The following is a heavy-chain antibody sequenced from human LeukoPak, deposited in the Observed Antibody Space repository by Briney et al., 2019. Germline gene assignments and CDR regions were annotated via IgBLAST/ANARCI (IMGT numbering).Heavy chain of an antibody. CDR3: AKDKLNSYSSSSGYFDY. D-gene: IGHD6-6*01. Sequence: GGSLRLSCAASGFTFSSYSMNWVRQAPGKGLEWVSAISGSGSSTYSADSVKGRFTISRDNSKNTLYLQMNSLRAEDTAVYYCAKDKLNSYSSSSGYFDYWGQGTLVTVSS. CDR1: GFTFSSYS. CDR2: ISGSGSST. V-gene: IGHV3-23*01. J-gene: IGHJ4*02.